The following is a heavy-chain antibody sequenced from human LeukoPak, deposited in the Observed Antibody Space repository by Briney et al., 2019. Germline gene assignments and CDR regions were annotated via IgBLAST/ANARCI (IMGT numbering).Heavy chain of an antibody. J-gene: IGHJ3*02. CDR2: IVVGSGNT. Sequence: ASVKVSCKASGFTFSSSAVQWVRQARGQRLEWIGWIVVGSGNTNYAQRFQDRVTINRDISTSTAYMEVSSLRSEDTAVYYCAADGYTFAPGAFDIWGQGTVVTVSS. CDR1: GFTFSSSA. D-gene: IGHD5-24*01. CDR3: AADGYTFAPGAFDI. V-gene: IGHV1-58*01.